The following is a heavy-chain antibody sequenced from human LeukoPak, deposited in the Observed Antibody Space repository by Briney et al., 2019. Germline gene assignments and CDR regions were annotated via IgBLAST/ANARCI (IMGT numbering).Heavy chain of an antibody. Sequence: GGSLRLSCAASGFTFSSYEMNWARQAPGKGLEWVSYISSSGSTIYYADSVKGRFTISRDNAKNSLYLQMNSLRAEDTAVYYCARGDLSYYDILTGYFDYWGQGTLVTVSS. J-gene: IGHJ4*02. V-gene: IGHV3-48*03. CDR1: GFTFSSYE. D-gene: IGHD3-9*01. CDR3: ARGDLSYYDILTGYFDY. CDR2: ISSSGSTI.